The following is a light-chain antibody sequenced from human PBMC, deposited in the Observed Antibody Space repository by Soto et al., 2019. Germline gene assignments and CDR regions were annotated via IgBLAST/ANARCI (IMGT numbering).Light chain of an antibody. V-gene: IGLV1-51*01. CDR3: GTWDDSLSAV. Sequence: QSVLTQPPSVSAAPGQKVTISCSGSSSNIGNNYVSWYQQFPGTAPKLLIYDNNKRPSGIPDRFSGSKSGTSATLGITGLQTGDEADYYCGTWDDSLSAVFGGGTKLTVL. J-gene: IGLJ3*02. CDR2: DNN. CDR1: SSNIGNNY.